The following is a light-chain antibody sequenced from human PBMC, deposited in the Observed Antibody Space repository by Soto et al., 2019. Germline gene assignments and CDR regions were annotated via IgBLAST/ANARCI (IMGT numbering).Light chain of an antibody. Sequence: EIVMTQSPVTLSVSPGERVTLFCRANQTVGTSLAWSQQKPVQAPRLLIYGSSSRATGIPARFSGSGSGTEFTLTIICVHSEYFGTDYCQQYKNWRTFGQGTSLEIK. CDR3: QQYKNWRT. V-gene: IGKV3D-15*01. CDR1: QTVGTS. J-gene: IGKJ1*01. CDR2: GSS.